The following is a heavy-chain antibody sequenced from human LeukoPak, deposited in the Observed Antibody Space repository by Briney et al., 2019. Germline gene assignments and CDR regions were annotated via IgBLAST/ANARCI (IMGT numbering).Heavy chain of an antibody. J-gene: IGHJ4*02. CDR2: MNPSSGNT. CDR1: GYTFTSYD. Sequence: GASVKVSCKASGYTFTSYDINWVRQATGQGLEWMGWMNPSSGNTGYAQKFQGRVTMTRNTSISTAYMELSSLRSEDTAVYYCARDPSVRVAVAGPTDYWGQGTLVTVSS. D-gene: IGHD6-19*01. V-gene: IGHV1-8*01. CDR3: ARDPSVRVAVAGPTDY.